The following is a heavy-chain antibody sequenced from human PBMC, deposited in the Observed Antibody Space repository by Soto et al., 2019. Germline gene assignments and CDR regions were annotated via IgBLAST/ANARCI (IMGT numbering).Heavy chain of an antibody. J-gene: IGHJ6*02. CDR3: ARDLLIATFYDSSGYYGMDV. V-gene: IGHV4-30-4*01. CDR1: GGSISSGDYY. D-gene: IGHD3-22*01. CDR2: IYYSGST. Sequence: SETLSLTCTVSGGSISSGDYYWSWIRQPPRKGLEWIGYIYYSGSTYYDPSLKSRVTISVDTSKNQFSLKLSSVTAADTAVYYCARDLLIATFYDSSGYYGMDVWGQGXTVTVYS.